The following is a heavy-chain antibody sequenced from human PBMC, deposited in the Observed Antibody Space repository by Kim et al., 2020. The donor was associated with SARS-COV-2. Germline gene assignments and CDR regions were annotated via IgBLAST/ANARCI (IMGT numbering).Heavy chain of an antibody. V-gene: IGHV3-30*18. J-gene: IGHJ4*02. Sequence: LSLTCAASGFTFSSYGMHWVRQAPGKGLESVAVISYDGSNKYYADSVKGRFTISRDNSKNTLYLQMNSLRAEDTAVYYCAKDEVEVDTAMVKPLEWGQGTLVTVSS. CDR2: ISYDGSNK. CDR1: GFTFSSYG. CDR3: AKDEVEVDTAMVKPLE. D-gene: IGHD5-18*01.